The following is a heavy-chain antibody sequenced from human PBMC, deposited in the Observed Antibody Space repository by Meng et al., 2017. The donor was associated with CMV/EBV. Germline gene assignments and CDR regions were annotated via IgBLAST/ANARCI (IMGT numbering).Heavy chain of an antibody. J-gene: IGHJ6*02. CDR2: IKQDGSEK. CDR3: ARVGELLWFGEPLLGMDV. CDR1: GFTFSSYW. V-gene: IGHV3-7*04. D-gene: IGHD3-10*01. Sequence: GGSLRLSCAASGFTFSSYWMSWVRQAPGKGLEWVANIKQDGSEKYYVDSVKGRFTISRDNAKNSLYLQMNSLRAEDTAVYYCARVGELLWFGEPLLGMDVWGQGTTVTVSS.